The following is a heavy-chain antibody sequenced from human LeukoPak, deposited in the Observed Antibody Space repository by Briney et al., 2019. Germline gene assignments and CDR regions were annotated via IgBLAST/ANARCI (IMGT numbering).Heavy chain of an antibody. J-gene: IGHJ3*02. CDR1: GFTVSTTY. CDR2: IYTGGST. Sequence: GGSLRLSCAASGFTVSTTYMSWVRQAPGKGLEWVSIIYTGGSTYYAHPVKGRFTISRDNAKNSLYLQMNSLRAEDTAVYYCARASDYVWGSYRPDAFDIWGQGTMVTVSS. D-gene: IGHD3-16*02. V-gene: IGHV3-66*01. CDR3: ARASDYVWGSYRPDAFDI.